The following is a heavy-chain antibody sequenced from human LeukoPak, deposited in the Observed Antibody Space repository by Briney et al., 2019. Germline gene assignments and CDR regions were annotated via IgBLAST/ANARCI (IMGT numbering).Heavy chain of an antibody. D-gene: IGHD3-16*01. CDR2: IWDDGSKK. V-gene: IGHV3-33*01. CDR3: ARDLGRGNTPFDY. CDR1: GFTFSRYG. J-gene: IGHJ4*02. Sequence: GGSLRLSCAASGFTFSRYGMHWVRQAPVKGLEWVAVIWDDGSKKYYADSVKGRFTISRDNSRNTVYLQMNSLRAEDTALYYCARDLGRGNTPFDYWGQGTLVTVSS.